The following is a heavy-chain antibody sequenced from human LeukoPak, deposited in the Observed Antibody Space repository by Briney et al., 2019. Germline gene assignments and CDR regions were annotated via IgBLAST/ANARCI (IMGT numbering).Heavy chain of an antibody. Sequence: SETLSLTCTVSGGSISSSSYYWGWIRQPPGKGLEWIGSIYYSGSTYYNPSLKSRVTISVDTSKNQFSLKLSSVTAADTAVYYCARHGDYFTGGSTNYWGQGTLVTVSS. V-gene: IGHV4-39*01. CDR3: ARHGDYFTGGSTNY. CDR2: IYYSGST. CDR1: GGSISSSSYY. D-gene: IGHD4-17*01. J-gene: IGHJ4*02.